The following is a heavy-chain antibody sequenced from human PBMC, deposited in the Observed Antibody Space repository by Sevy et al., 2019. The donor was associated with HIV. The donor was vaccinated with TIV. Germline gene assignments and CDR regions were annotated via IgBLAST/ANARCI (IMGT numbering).Heavy chain of an antibody. CDR2: IYTGGSA. Sequence: GGSLRLSCAASGFSVSSNYMSWVRQAPGKGLEWVSVIYTGGSAYSADSVKGRFTISRDNSKNTLYLQMNSLGAEDTAVYYCARPRFLEWLSSAAFDIWGQGTMVTVSS. V-gene: IGHV3-53*05. CDR3: ARPRFLEWLSSAAFDI. CDR1: GFSVSSNY. D-gene: IGHD3-3*01. J-gene: IGHJ3*02.